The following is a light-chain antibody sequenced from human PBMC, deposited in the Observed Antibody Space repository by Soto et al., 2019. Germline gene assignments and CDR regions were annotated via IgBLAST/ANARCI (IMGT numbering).Light chain of an antibody. CDR1: QSVSSN. CDR3: QRYNNWLIT. CDR2: GAS. J-gene: IGKJ5*01. Sequence: EIVMTQSPSTLSVSPGERATLSCSSSQSVSSNLAWYQQKPGQAPRLLIYGASTTATGIPAKFSGSGSGTDFALTIGSLQSEDFAVYYCQRYNNWLITFGQGTRLEIK. V-gene: IGKV3-15*01.